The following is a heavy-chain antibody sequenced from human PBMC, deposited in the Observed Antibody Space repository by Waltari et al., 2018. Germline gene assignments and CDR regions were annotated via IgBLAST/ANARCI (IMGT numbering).Heavy chain of an antibody. J-gene: IGHJ4*02. CDR1: GGSISSYY. CDR2: IYYSGST. D-gene: IGHD3-3*01. CDR3: AAYDFWSGYYSPVDY. Sequence: QVQLQESGPGLVKPSETLSLTCTVSGGSISSYYWRWIRQPPGKGLEWIGYIYYSGSTNYNPSLKSRVTISVDTSKNQFSLKLSSVTAADTAVYYCAAYDFWSGYYSPVDYWGQGTLVTVSS. V-gene: IGHV4-59*01.